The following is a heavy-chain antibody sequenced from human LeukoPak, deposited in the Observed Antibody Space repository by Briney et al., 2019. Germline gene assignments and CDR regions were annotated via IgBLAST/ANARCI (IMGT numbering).Heavy chain of an antibody. CDR1: GGSFSGYY. Sequence: SETLSLTCAVYGGSFSGYYWGWIRQPPGKGLEWIGEINHSGRTNYNPSLKSRVTISVDTSKNQFSLKLSSVTASDTAVYYCAREGSGWDLYYHYYYMDVWGKGTTVTISS. CDR3: AREGSGWDLYYHYYYMDV. CDR2: INHSGRT. D-gene: IGHD6-19*01. J-gene: IGHJ6*03. V-gene: IGHV4-34*01.